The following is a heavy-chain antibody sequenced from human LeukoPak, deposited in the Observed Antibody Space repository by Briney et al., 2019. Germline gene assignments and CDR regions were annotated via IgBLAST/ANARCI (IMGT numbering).Heavy chain of an antibody. J-gene: IGHJ5*02. Sequence: APVKVSCKASGYTFTSYSMHWVRQAPGQGLEWMGIINPRGGSTSYAQKFQGRVTMTRDTSTSTVYMELSSLRSEDTAVYYCARGGSCNSASGGDCSHLLIAWGQGTLVTVSS. CDR2: INPRGGST. D-gene: IGHD2-21*02. V-gene: IGHV1-46*01. CDR1: GYTFTSYS. CDR3: ARGGSCNSASGGDCSHLLIA.